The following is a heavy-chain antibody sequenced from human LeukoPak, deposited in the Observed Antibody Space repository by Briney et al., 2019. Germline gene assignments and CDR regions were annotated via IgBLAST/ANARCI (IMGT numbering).Heavy chain of an antibody. Sequence: GASVKVSCKASGYTFTSYDINWVRQATGQGLEWMGRIIPILGIANYAQKFQGRVTITADKSTSTAYMELSSLRSEDTAVYYCARGSGDIGVLYYYGMDVWGQGTTITVSS. CDR3: ARGSGDIGVLYYYGMDV. CDR2: IIPILGIA. CDR1: GYTFTSYD. V-gene: IGHV1-69*04. D-gene: IGHD2-15*01. J-gene: IGHJ6*02.